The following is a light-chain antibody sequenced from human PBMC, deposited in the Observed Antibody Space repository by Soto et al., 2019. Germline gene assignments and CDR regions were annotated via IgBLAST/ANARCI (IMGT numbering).Light chain of an antibody. Sequence: EIVLTQSPGTLSLSPGESATLSCRASQTVGSDYLAWYQQRPGQAPRLLIYGASSRATGIPDRFSGSGSGTDITLTISRLEPEDFAVYYCQQYRTSAQTFGQGTQVEIK. CDR2: GAS. J-gene: IGKJ1*01. V-gene: IGKV3-20*01. CDR1: QTVGSDY. CDR3: QQYRTSAQT.